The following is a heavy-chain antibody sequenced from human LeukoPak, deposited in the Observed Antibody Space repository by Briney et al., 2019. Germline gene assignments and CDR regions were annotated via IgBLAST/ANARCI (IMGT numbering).Heavy chain of an antibody. D-gene: IGHD2/OR15-2a*01. Sequence: SETLSPTCAVYGGSFSGYYWSWIRQPPGKGLEWIGEINHSGSTNYNPSLKSRVTISVDTSKNQFSLKLSSVTAADTAVYYCARGAILSAFDIWGQGTMVTVSS. J-gene: IGHJ3*02. V-gene: IGHV4-34*01. CDR2: INHSGST. CDR3: ARGAILSAFDI. CDR1: GGSFSGYY.